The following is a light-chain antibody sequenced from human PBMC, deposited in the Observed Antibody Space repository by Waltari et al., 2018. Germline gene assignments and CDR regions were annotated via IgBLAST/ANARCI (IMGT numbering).Light chain of an antibody. J-gene: IGKJ2*01. CDR2: GAS. CDR1: QSINSSY. CDR3: QHYGSASMYT. V-gene: IGKV3-20*01. Sequence: EIVLTQSPGTLSLSPGERATLSCRASQSINSSYLAWYQQKPGQAPRLLIYGASSRATGIPDRFSCSGSGTDFTLIISRLEPEDFAVYYCQHYGSASMYTFGQGTKLEIK.